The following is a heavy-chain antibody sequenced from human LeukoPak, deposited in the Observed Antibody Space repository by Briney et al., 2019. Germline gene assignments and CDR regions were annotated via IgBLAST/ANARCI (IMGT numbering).Heavy chain of an antibody. V-gene: IGHV4-59*02. CDR1: GASVSNYY. D-gene: IGHD5-18*01. CDR3: ARAGGYSYGYFDY. J-gene: IGHJ4*02. Sequence: SETLSLTCTVSGASVSNYYWSWIRQPPGKGLEWIGYFSYSGSTNYNPSLKSRVTISVDTSKNQFSLKLSSVTAADTAVYYCARAGGYSYGYFDYWGQGTLVTVSS. CDR2: FSYSGST.